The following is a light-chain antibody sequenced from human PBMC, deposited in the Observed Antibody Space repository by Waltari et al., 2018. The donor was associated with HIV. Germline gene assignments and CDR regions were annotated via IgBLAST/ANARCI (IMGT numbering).Light chain of an antibody. CDR1: SSNIENNN. J-gene: IGLJ2*01. CDR2: SNN. V-gene: IGLV1-44*01. Sequence: QSVLTQPPSASGTPGQRVTISCSGSSSNIENNNVNWYQQLPGTAPKLLIYSNNQRPSGVPDRSSGSKSGTSASLAISGLQSEDEADYYCVTWDDSLSGMVFGGGTKLTVL. CDR3: VTWDDSLSGMV.